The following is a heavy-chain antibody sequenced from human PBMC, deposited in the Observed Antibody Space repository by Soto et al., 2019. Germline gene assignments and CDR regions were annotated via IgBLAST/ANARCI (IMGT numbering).Heavy chain of an antibody. V-gene: IGHV6-1*01. Sequence: SQTLSLTCAISGDSVSSNSAAWNWIRQSPSRGLEWLGRTYYRSKWYNDYAVSVKSRITINPDTSKNQFSLQLNSVTPEDTAVYYCASLPLYSYGHTYYYYGMDVWGQGTTVTVSS. D-gene: IGHD5-18*01. CDR3: ASLPLYSYGHTYYYYGMDV. J-gene: IGHJ6*02. CDR1: GDSVSSNSAA. CDR2: TYYRSKWYN.